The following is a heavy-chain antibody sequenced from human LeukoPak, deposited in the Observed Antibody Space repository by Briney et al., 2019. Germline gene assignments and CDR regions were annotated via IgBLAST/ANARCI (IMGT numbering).Heavy chain of an antibody. CDR3: AKEGGGSTFGSDY. J-gene: IGHJ4*02. CDR1: GFTFSSYG. Sequence: GGSLRLSCAASGFTFSSYGMHWVRQAPGKGLEWGAVISYDGSNKYYADSVKGRFTISRDNSKNTLYLQMNSLRAEDTAVYYCAKEGGGSTFGSDYRGQGTLVTVSS. V-gene: IGHV3-30*18. CDR2: ISYDGSNK. D-gene: IGHD3-10*01.